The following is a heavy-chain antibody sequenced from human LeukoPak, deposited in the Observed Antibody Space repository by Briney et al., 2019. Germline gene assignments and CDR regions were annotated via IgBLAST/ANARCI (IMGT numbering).Heavy chain of an antibody. CDR2: TYYRSKWYN. V-gene: IGHV6-1*01. D-gene: IGHD6-19*01. CDR3: ARDRSGSSGWYTTSDAFDI. Sequence: SQTLSHTCAISGDSVSSNSAAWNWIRQSPSRGLEWLGRTYYRSKWYNDYAVSVKSRITINPDTSKNQFSLQLNSVTPEDTAVYYCARDRSGSSGWYTTSDAFDIWGQGTMVTVSS. J-gene: IGHJ3*02. CDR1: GDSVSSNSAA.